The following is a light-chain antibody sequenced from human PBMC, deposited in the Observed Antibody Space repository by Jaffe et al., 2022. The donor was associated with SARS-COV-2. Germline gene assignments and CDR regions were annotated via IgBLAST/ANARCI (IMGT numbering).Light chain of an antibody. V-gene: IGLV3-25*03. CDR2: QDT. J-gene: IGLJ3*02. Sequence: SYELTQPPSVSVSPGQTARITCSGDALPKQYAYWYQQKPGQAPVLVISQDTERPSGIPERFSGSSSGTTVTLTLSGVQAEDEADYYCQSADSSGSYKVFGGGTKLTVL. CDR3: QSADSSGSYKV. CDR1: ALPKQY.